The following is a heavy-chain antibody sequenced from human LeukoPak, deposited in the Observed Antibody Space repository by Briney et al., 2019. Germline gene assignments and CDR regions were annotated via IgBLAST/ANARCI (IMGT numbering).Heavy chain of an antibody. CDR3: TSDYDFWSGYYTGTDY. D-gene: IGHD3-3*01. J-gene: IGHJ4*02. CDR2: IRSKGYGGTT. CDR1: GFTFGDYA. Sequence: GGSLRLSCTASGFTFGDYAMSWVRQAPGKGLEWVGFIRSKGYGGTTEYAASVKGRFTISRDDSKSIAYLQMNGLKTEDTAVYYCTSDYDFWSGYYTGTDYWGQGTLVTVSS. V-gene: IGHV3-49*04.